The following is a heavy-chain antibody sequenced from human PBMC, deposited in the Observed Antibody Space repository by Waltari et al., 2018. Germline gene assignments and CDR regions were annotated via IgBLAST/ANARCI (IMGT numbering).Heavy chain of an antibody. V-gene: IGHV4-30-4*08. Sequence: QVQLQESGPGLVKPSQTLSLICTVSGGSIISGDYYWSWIRQPPGKGLEWIGYIYHSGSPHYTPSLKRLVTISVDTSKNPFSLRLTSVTAADTAVYYCARRGQTTVSYYFDYWGQGTLVTVSS. CDR1: GGSIISGDYY. D-gene: IGHD4-4*01. CDR2: IYHSGSP. J-gene: IGHJ4*02. CDR3: ARRGQTTVSYYFDY.